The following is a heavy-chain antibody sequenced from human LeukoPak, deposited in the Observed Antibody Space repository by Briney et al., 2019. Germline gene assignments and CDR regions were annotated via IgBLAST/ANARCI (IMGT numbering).Heavy chain of an antibody. Sequence: ASVTVSCTVSGHTLTELAMHWVRQAPGKGLEWVGGFYPEAVDIVYGQTFQGRVTLTEDTSTDTAYMELSSLRSDDTAIYYCATNGLQGDNVQPDDTFDVWGQGTVVTVSS. CDR2: FYPEAVDI. D-gene: IGHD1-1*01. CDR1: GHTLTELA. CDR3: ATNGLQGDNVQPDDTFDV. V-gene: IGHV1-24*01. J-gene: IGHJ3*01.